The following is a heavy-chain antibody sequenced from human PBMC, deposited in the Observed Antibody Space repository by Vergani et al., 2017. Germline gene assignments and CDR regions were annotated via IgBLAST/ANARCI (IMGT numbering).Heavy chain of an antibody. CDR2: ISAYNGNT. D-gene: IGHD3-22*01. CDR1: GYTFTSYG. Sequence: QVQLVQSGAEVKKPGASVKVSCKASGYTFTSYGISWVLQAPGQGLEWMGWISAYNGNTNYAQKLQGRVTMTTDTSTSTAYMELRSLRSDDTAVYYCARDNYYYDSSGYYADAFDIWGQGTMVTVSS. V-gene: IGHV1-18*01. CDR3: ARDNYYYDSSGYYADAFDI. J-gene: IGHJ3*02.